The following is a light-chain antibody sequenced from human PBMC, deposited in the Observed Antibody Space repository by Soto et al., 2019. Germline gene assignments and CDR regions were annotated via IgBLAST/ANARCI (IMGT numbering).Light chain of an antibody. CDR1: RSNIGTNT. CDR2: DNY. CDR3: SAWDDSLNRPV. Sequence: QSVLTQAPSASGAPGQRVTMSCSGSRSNIGTNTVNWYQQRPGTPPKFLIYDNYRRPSGVPDRFSGSQSGTSASLAINGLQSEAEAYYYCSAWDDSLNRPVFGGGTKLTVL. V-gene: IGLV1-44*01. J-gene: IGLJ2*01.